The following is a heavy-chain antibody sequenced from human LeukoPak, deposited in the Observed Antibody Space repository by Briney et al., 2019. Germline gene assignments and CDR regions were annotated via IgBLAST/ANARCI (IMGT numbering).Heavy chain of an antibody. J-gene: IGHJ5*02. CDR1: GGSISHYV. V-gene: IGHV4-59*01. CDR2: INDSGNT. Sequence: PSETLSLTCTVSGGSISHYVWSWIRQSPGKGLEWIGYINDSGNTKYNPSLESRVTISMDTSKNQFSLNLYPVTAADTAVYYCAKFEPGRWFDPWGQGTLVTVSS. CDR3: AKFEPGRWFDP. D-gene: IGHD3-10*01.